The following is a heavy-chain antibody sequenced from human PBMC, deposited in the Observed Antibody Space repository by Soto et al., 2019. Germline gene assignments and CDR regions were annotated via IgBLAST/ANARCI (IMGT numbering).Heavy chain of an antibody. V-gene: IGHV3-30-3*01. J-gene: IGHJ6*01. CDR2: ISYDGSNK. D-gene: IGHD1-7*01. CDR3: ARDQGGTTLYYHGMDV. Sequence: QVQLVESGGGVVQPGRSLRLSCAASGFTFSSYAMHWVRQAPGKGLEWVALISYDGSNKYYADSVKGRFTISRDNSKNTLYLQMNSLRPEDTAVYHCARDQGGTTLYYHGMDVW. CDR1: GFTFSSYA.